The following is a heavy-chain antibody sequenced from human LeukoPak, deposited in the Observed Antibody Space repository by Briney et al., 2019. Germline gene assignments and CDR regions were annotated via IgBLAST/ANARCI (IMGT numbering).Heavy chain of an antibody. Sequence: ASVKVSCKASGYTFTGYYMHWVRQAPGQGLEWMGWISAYNGNTNYAQKLQGRVTMTTDTSTSTAYMELRSLRSDDTAVYYCARDIIAVAGIRYYYYGMDVWGQGTTVTVSS. V-gene: IGHV1-18*04. CDR2: ISAYNGNT. D-gene: IGHD6-19*01. CDR3: ARDIIAVAGIRYYYYGMDV. CDR1: GYTFTGYY. J-gene: IGHJ6*02.